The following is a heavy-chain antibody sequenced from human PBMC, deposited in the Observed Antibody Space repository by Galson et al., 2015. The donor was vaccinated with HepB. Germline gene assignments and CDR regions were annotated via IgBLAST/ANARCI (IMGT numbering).Heavy chain of an antibody. Sequence: SLRLSCAASGFTFSDHNMHWVRQAPVKGLEWLAIISPDGSIAYYADSVRGQFTISRDNSKNRLFPQMDGLRPEDTAMYYCAKDFQWNFDLWGQGTLVTVSS. CDR1: GFTFSDHN. CDR3: AKDFQWNFDL. CDR2: ISPDGSIA. J-gene: IGHJ4*02. D-gene: IGHD3-9*01. V-gene: IGHV3-30*13.